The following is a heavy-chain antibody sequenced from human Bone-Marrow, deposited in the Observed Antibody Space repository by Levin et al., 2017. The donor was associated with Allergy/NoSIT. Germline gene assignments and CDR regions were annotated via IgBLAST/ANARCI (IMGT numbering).Heavy chain of an antibody. CDR2: ISASSNTI. CDR3: ARFWDF. D-gene: IGHD3-3*01. V-gene: IGHV3-48*04. J-gene: IGHJ4*02. CDR1: GFTFRSFA. Sequence: GGSLRLSCAGSGFTFRSFAMNWVRQAPGKGLEWVAYISASSNTIYYADSVRGRFTISRDNAKLYLQMNSLRAEDTAVYYCARFWDFWGQGTLVTVPS.